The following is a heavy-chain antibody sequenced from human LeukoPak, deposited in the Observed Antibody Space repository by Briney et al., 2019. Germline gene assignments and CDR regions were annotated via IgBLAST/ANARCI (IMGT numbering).Heavy chain of an antibody. CDR3: ARGGYSYGSDAFDI. Sequence: SETLSLTCTVSGGSISSGGYYWSWIRQHPGKGLEWIGYIYYSGSTYYNPSLKSRVAISVDTSKNQFSLKLSSVTAADTAVYYCARGGYSYGSDAFDIWGQGTMVTVSS. V-gene: IGHV4-31*03. D-gene: IGHD5-18*01. CDR1: GGSISSGGYY. CDR2: IYYSGST. J-gene: IGHJ3*02.